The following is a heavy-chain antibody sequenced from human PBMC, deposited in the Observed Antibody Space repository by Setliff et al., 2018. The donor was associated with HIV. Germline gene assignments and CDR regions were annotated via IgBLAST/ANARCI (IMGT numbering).Heavy chain of an antibody. J-gene: IGHJ5*02. V-gene: IGHV4-4*07. Sequence: SKTLSLTCTVSGGSIIGRYWSWIRQPAGKGLEWIGRIYPSGSANYNPSLKSRAIISVDTSKNQFSLKLKSVTAADTAVYYCARDSVSGVVTADNNWFDPWGQGILVTVSS. CDR3: ARDSVSGVVTADNNWFDP. CDR2: IYPSGSA. CDR1: GGSIIGRY. D-gene: IGHD2-21*02.